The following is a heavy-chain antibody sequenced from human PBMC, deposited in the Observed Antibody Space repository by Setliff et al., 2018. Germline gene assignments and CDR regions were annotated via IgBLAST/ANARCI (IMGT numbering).Heavy chain of an antibody. CDR1: GGSISSGDYY. Sequence: SETLSLTCTVSGGSISSGDYYWSWIRQPPGKGLEWIGYIYYGGSTYYNPSLKSRVTISVDTSKNQFSLKLSSVTAADTAVYYCATRTYGSGSYYPTAIDYWGQGTLVTVSS. CDR3: ATRTYGSGSYYPTAIDY. D-gene: IGHD3-10*01. J-gene: IGHJ4*02. V-gene: IGHV4-30-4*08. CDR2: IYYGGST.